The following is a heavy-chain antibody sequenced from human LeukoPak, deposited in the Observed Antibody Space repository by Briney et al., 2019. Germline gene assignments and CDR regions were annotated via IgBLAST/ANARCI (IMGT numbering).Heavy chain of an antibody. CDR2: IYYSGST. CDR3: AREEGGSYIRYYYYYMDV. V-gene: IGHV4-39*07. Sequence: SETLSLTCTVSGGSISSSSYYWGWIRQPPGKGLEWIGSIYYSGSTYYNPSLKSRVTTSVDTSKNQFSLKLSSVTAADTAVYYCAREEGGSYIRYYYYYMDVWGKGTTVTVSS. J-gene: IGHJ6*03. D-gene: IGHD1-26*01. CDR1: GGSISSSSYY.